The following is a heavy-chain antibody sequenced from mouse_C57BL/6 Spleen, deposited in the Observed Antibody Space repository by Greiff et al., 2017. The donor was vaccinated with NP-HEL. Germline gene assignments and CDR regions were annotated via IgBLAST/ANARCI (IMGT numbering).Heavy chain of an antibody. CDR1: GSAFGSYW. CDR2: IYLGDGDT. CDR3: ARGTLSRYFDV. D-gene: IGHD2-14*01. J-gene: IGHJ1*03. Sequence: QVQLQQSGAELVKPGASVKISCKASGSAFGSYWMTWVKQRPGKGLEWIGRIYLGDGDTNYNGKFKGKATLTADKSSSTAYMQLSSLTSEDSAVYFCARGTLSRYFDVWGTGTTVTVSS. V-gene: IGHV1-80*01.